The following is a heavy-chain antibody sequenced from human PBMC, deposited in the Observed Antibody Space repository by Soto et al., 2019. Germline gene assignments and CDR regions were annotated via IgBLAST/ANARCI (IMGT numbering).Heavy chain of an antibody. J-gene: IGHJ6*03. D-gene: IGHD5-12*01. CDR2: ISYDGSNK. CDR1: GFTFSSYA. V-gene: IGHV3-30-3*01. CDR3: ALSGHYYYYYMDV. Sequence: PGGSLRLSCAASGFTFSSYAMHWVRQAPGKGLEWVAVISYDGSNKYYADSVKGRFTISRDNSKNTLYLQMNSLRAEDTAMYYCALSGHYYYYYMDVWGKGTTVTVSS.